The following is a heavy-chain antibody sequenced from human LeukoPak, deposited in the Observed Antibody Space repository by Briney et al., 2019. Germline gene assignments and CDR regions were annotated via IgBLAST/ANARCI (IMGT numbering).Heavy chain of an antibody. Sequence: SETLSLTCAVYGGSLSGYYWSWIRQPPGKGLEWIGEINHSGSTNYNPSPKSRVTISVDTSKNQFSLKLSSVTAADTAVYYCARKLSDYGGPWGYWGQGTLVTVSS. D-gene: IGHD4-17*01. CDR2: INHSGST. CDR3: ARKLSDYGGPWGY. J-gene: IGHJ4*02. CDR1: GGSLSGYY. V-gene: IGHV4-34*01.